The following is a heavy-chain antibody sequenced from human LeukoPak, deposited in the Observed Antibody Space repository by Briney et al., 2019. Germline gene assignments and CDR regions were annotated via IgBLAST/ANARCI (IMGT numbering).Heavy chain of an antibody. Sequence: GGSLRLSCAASGFTFSSYAMSWVRQAPGKGLEWVSAISGSGGSTYYADSVKGRFTISRDNSKNTLYLQMNSLRAEDTAVYYCAIGWASGWYEFDYWGQGTLVTVSS. CDR2: ISGSGGST. J-gene: IGHJ4*02. CDR3: AIGWASGWYEFDY. V-gene: IGHV3-23*01. CDR1: GFTFSSYA. D-gene: IGHD6-19*01.